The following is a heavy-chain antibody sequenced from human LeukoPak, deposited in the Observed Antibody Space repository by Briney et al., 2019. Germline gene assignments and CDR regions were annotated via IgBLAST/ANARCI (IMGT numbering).Heavy chain of an antibody. D-gene: IGHD2-21*01. V-gene: IGHV1-69*01. J-gene: IGHJ4*02. CDR3: ARAREVRLMVVIALDY. Sequence: ASVKVFCMASGGTFSSYAISWVRQAPGQGLEWMGGIIPIFGTANYAQKFQGRVTITADESTSTAYMELSSLRSEDTAVYYCARAREVRLMVVIALDYWGQGTLVTVSS. CDR2: IIPIFGTA. CDR1: GGTFSSYA.